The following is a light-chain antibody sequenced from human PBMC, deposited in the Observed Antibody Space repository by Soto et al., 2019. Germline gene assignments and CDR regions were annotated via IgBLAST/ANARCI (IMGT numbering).Light chain of an antibody. CDR3: QQYKNGPRYT. V-gene: IGKV3-15*01. Sequence: EIVMTQSPATLSVSPGERATLSCRASQSVSSNLAWYQQKPGQAPRLLIYGASTRATGIPARFSGSGSGTEFTLTISSLQSEDFAVYYCQQYKNGPRYTFGQGTKLEIK. CDR2: GAS. CDR1: QSVSSN. J-gene: IGKJ2*01.